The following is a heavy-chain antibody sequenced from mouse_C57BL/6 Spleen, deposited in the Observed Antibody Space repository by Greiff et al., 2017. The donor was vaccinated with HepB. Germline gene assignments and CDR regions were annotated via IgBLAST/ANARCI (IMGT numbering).Heavy chain of an antibody. CDR2: INPNNGGT. J-gene: IGHJ1*03. V-gene: IGHV1-18*01. D-gene: IGHD2-1*01. Sequence: EVQLQQSGPELVKPGASVKIPCKASGYTFTDYNMDWVKQSHGKSLEWIGDINPNNGGTIYNQKFKGKATLTVDKSSSTAYMELRSLTSEDTAVYYCARPIYYGNYGYFDVWGTGTTVTVSS. CDR3: ARPIYYGNYGYFDV. CDR1: GYTFTDYN.